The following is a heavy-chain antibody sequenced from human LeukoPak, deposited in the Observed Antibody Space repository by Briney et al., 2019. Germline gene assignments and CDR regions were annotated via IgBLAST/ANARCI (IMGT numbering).Heavy chain of an antibody. CDR2: ISSSSSYI. V-gene: IGHV3-21*01. CDR1: GFTFSSYS. J-gene: IGHJ2*01. CDR3: ARGGTIGDWYFDL. D-gene: IGHD3-10*01. Sequence: KTGGSLRLSCAASGFTFSSYSMNWVRQAPGKGLEWVSSISSSSSYIYYADSVKGRFTTSRDNAKNSLYLQMSSLRAEDTAVYYCARGGTIGDWYFDLWGRGTLVTVSS.